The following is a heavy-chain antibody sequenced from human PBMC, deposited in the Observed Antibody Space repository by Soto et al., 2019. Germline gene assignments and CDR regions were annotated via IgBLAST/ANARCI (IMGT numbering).Heavy chain of an antibody. CDR3: AREWDSAMVPRADY. CDR1: GYTFSAYC. D-gene: IGHD5-18*01. J-gene: IGHJ4*02. V-gene: IGHV1-2*02. Sequence: ASVKVSCNASGYTFSAYCIHWVQHAPGQRLEWMGWINPKNGDTNTAQKFQDRVTMTRDTSITTAYMELTSLRSYDTAIYYCAREWDSAMVPRADYWGQGSLVTVSS. CDR2: INPKNGDT.